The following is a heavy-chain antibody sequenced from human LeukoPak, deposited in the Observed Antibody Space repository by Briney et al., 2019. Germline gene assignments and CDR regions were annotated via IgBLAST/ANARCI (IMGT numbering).Heavy chain of an antibody. CDR1: RFTFSSYG. J-gene: IGHJ4*02. Sequence: GGSLRLSCAASRFTFSSYGMHWVRQTPGKGPDWVAFIRHDGSYQQYADPVKGRFTVSRDNSKDTVYLQMNSLRTEDTAVYYCAKNRDSSDYPRDFDYWGQGTLVTVSS. D-gene: IGHD6-19*01. V-gene: IGHV3-30*02. CDR3: AKNRDSSDYPRDFDY. CDR2: IRHDGSYQ.